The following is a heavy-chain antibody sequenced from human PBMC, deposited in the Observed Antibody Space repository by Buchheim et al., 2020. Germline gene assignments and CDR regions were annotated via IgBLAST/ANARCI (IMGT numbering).Heavy chain of an antibody. D-gene: IGHD3-3*01. CDR1: GFTFSSYA. CDR2: ISGSGGST. V-gene: IGHV3-23*01. CDR3: AKDPDFWSGYYLYYYYYGMDV. J-gene: IGHJ6*02. Sequence: EVQLLESGGGLVQPGGSLRLSCAASGFTFSSYAMSWVRQAPGKGLEWVAAISGSGGSTYYADSVKGRFPISRDNSKNTLYLQMNSLRAEDTAVYYCAKDPDFWSGYYLYYYYYGMDVWGQGTT.